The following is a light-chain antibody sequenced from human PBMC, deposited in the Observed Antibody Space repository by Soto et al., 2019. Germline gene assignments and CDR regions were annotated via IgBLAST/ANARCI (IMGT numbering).Light chain of an antibody. CDR2: GAS. J-gene: IGKJ1*01. V-gene: IGKV3-20*01. CDR3: QQYGSSPRT. CDR1: QGVSSY. Sequence: EILFTQSPGTLSLSPGERATLSCRASQGVSSYLAWYQQKPGQAPRLLIYGASSRATGIPERFSGSGSGTDFTPTISRLEPEDFAVYYCQQYGSSPRTFGQGTKVDIK.